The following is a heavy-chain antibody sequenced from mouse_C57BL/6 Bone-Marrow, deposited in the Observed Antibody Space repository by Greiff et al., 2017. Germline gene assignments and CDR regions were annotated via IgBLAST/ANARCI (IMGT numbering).Heavy chain of an antibody. D-gene: IGHD1-1*01. CDR2: IDPENGDT. V-gene: IGHV14-4*01. Sequence: EVQLQQSGAELVRPGASVKLSCTASGFNIKDDYMHWVKQRPEQGLEWIGWIDPENGDTEYAPKFQGKATIPADTSSNTAYLPLSSLTSEAAAVYCCTPGSHWYFDVWGTGTTVTVSS. CDR3: TPGSHWYFDV. J-gene: IGHJ1*03. CDR1: GFNIKDDY.